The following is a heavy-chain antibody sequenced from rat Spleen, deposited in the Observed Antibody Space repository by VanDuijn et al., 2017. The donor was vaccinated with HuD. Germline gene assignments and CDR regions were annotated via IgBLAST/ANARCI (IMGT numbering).Heavy chain of an antibody. D-gene: IGHD1-12*02. CDR1: GFTFNNYW. V-gene: IGHV5-31*01. CDR3: TRRDYYDGVQYPHY. Sequence: EVQLVESGGGLVQPGRSLKLSCVASGFTFNNYWMTWIRQAPGKGLEWVASITNTGGSTYYPDSVKGRFTISRDNAKSTLYLQMKSLRSEDTATYECTRRDYYDGVQYPHYWGQGVMVTVSS. J-gene: IGHJ2*01. CDR2: ITNTGGST.